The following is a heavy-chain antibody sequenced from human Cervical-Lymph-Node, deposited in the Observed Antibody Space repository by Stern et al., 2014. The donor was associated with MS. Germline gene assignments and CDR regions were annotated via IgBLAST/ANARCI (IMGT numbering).Heavy chain of an antibody. CDR3: ARGGVIYTQDRNGFDV. D-gene: IGHD2-21*01. CDR2: IHHRGST. V-gene: IGHV4-30-2*01. J-gene: IGHJ3*01. CDR1: GGSISSGGSS. Sequence: VQLVESGSGQAKPSQTLSLTCAVSGGSISSGGSSWNWIRPPPGKGLEWIGFIHHRGSTYYNPSPKGSVFIPVSTSKNQFAPNLRSVTAADTAVYYCARGGVIYTQDRNGFDVWGQGTMVTVSS.